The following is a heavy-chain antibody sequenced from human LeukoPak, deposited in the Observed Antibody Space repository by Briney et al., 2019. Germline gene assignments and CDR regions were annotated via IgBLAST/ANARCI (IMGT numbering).Heavy chain of an antibody. CDR2: TYYRSKWYY. V-gene: IGHV6-1*01. Sequence: SQTLSLTSAISGDSVSSNSAAWNWIRQSPSRGLEWLGRTYYRSKWYYDYAVSVKSRITINPDTSKNQFSLQLNSVTPEDTAVYYCARMVVTVGYYGMDVWGQGTTVTVSS. CDR3: ARMVVTVGYYGMDV. D-gene: IGHD4-23*01. J-gene: IGHJ6*02. CDR1: GDSVSSNSAA.